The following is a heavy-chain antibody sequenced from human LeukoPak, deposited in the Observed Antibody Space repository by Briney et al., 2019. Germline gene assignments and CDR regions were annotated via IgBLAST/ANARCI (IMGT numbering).Heavy chain of an antibody. V-gene: IGHV4-4*02. CDR3: GKTDIWFNPIDY. J-gene: IGHJ4*02. D-gene: IGHD3-9*01. CDR1: GVSISSTEW. CDR2: IHRDGRT. Sequence: PSGTLSLTCAVSGVSISSTEWWIWVRQSPGQGREWIGEIHRDGRTRYSQSLTSRVSMSIDYSKNQFSLKVSSVTAADTAIYYCGKTDIWFNPIDYWGPGSLVIVSS.